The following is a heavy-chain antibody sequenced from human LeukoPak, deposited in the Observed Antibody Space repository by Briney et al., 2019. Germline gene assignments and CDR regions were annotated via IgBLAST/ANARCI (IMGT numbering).Heavy chain of an antibody. V-gene: IGHV3-21*01. Sequence: GGSLRLSCAASGFTFSSHSMNWVRQAPGKGLEWVSSISSSSSYIYYADSVKGRFTISRDNAKNSLYLQMNSLRAEDTAVYYCARDYSSSSWSKFDPWGQGTLVTVSS. CDR2: ISSSSSYI. CDR1: GFTFSSHS. CDR3: ARDYSSSSWSKFDP. D-gene: IGHD6-13*01. J-gene: IGHJ5*02.